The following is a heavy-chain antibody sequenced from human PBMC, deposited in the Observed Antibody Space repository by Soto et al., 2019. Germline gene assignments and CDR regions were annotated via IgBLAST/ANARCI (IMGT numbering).Heavy chain of an antibody. CDR1: GTSVRSGDYY. CDR2: IYYSGHS. D-gene: IGHD4-17*01. CDR3: AESGNTDDN. V-gene: IGHV4-30-4*01. J-gene: IGHJ4*02. Sequence: PSETLSLTCTVSGTSVRSGDYYWSSIRQSPGKGLAWLGYIYYSGHSSSHPSLPCRLPISMATSKNPFSLIFTPMTGTDTPIYYGAESGNTDDNWGRGTRDTVSS.